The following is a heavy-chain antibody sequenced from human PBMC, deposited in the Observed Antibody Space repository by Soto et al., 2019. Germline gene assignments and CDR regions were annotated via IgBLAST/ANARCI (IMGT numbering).Heavy chain of an antibody. J-gene: IGHJ6*03. CDR1: GYTFTSYA. V-gene: IGHV1-3*01. D-gene: IGHD2-2*01. Sequence: VSCKASGYTFTSYAMHWVRQAPGQRLEWMGWINAGNGNTKYSQKFQGRVTITRDTSASTAYMELSSLRSEDTAVYYCARRAGVLYCSSTSCYHNYYYYYMDVWGKGTTVTVSS. CDR2: INAGNGNT. CDR3: ARRAGVLYCSSTSCYHNYYYYYMDV.